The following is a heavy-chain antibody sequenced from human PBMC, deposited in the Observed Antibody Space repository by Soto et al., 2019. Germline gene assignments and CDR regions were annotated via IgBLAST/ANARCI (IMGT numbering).Heavy chain of an antibody. J-gene: IGHJ6*02. V-gene: IGHV1-8*01. D-gene: IGHD2-15*01. CDR1: GYTFTSYD. CDR3: ARGLGIXCSGGSCYKGYHYGMDV. CDR2: MNPNSGNT. Sequence: ASVEVSCKDSGYTFTSYDINWVRQATGQGLEWMGWMNPNSGNTGYAQKFQGRVTMTRNTSISTAYMELSSLRSEDTAVYYCARGLGIXCSGGSCYKGYHYGMDVWGQGTTVTVSS.